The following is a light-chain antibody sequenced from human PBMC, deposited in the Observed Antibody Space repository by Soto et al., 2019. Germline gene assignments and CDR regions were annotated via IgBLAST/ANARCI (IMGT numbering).Light chain of an antibody. CDR3: RQYKTYT. V-gene: IGKV1-5*01. CDR2: DAS. Sequence: DIKLTQSPPYLSASVGERVNITCRASQSIGTWLAWHQQKPGKAPNLLMFDASTLHTGVPSRFSGSGDGTEFTLSISSLQPDDSAIYFCRQYKTYTFGRGTRLE. CDR1: QSIGTW. J-gene: IGKJ5*01.